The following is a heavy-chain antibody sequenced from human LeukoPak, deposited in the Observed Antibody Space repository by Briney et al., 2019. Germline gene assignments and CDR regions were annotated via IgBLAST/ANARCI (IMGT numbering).Heavy chain of an antibody. J-gene: IGHJ4*02. V-gene: IGHV1-46*01. CDR1: GYTFTRHY. CDR3: ARVLGGLAFRTFDQ. Sequence: ASVQVSCKACGYTFTRHYMHWVRQAPGQALEWLGIINTSGGRTTYAQKFQGRVTMSRDTSRSTVYMEVSSLRSEDTAGYYCARVLGGLAFRTFDQWGQGTLVNVSS. D-gene: IGHD3-16*01. CDR2: INTSGGRT.